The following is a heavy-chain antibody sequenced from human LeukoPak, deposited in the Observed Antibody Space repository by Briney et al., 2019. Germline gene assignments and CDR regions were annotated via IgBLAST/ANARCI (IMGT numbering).Heavy chain of an antibody. CDR3: ARVFELGMNAVDI. V-gene: IGHV4-39*07. CDR1: GASITSGSYY. D-gene: IGHD7-27*01. Sequence: PSETLSLTCTVSGASITSGSYYWGWLRQPPGKGVEGLGEIYHTGLTKYTPSLKSRVTISVDKSKNQFSLNVTSVTAADTAIYYCARVFELGMNAVDIWGQGTMVTVPS. J-gene: IGHJ3*02. CDR2: IYHTGLT.